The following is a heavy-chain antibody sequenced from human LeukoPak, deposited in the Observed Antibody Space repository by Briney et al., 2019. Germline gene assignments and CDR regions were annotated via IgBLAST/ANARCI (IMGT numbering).Heavy chain of an antibody. CDR1: GYTFSGYY. J-gene: IGHJ4*02. Sequence: ASVKVSCKASGYTFSGYYMHCVREAPGQGLEWMGWIDPNSGGTNYAQKFQGRVTMTRDTSISTAYMELSRLRSDDTAVYYCARDGSGYYDSSGYYFDYWGQGTLVTVSS. CDR2: IDPNSGGT. D-gene: IGHD3-22*01. V-gene: IGHV1-2*02. CDR3: ARDGSGYYDSSGYYFDY.